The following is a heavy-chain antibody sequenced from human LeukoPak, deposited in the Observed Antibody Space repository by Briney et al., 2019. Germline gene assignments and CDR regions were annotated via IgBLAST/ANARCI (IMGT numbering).Heavy chain of an antibody. V-gene: IGHV4-34*01. Sequence: PSETLSLTCAVYGGSFSGYYWSWMRQPPGKWLEWIGEINHSGSTNYATSIKSRVTISVDSSKNQFSLHLSYVTAADTAVYCCARGFNIRRLWGWPSALDYWGEGTLVTVSS. J-gene: IGHJ4*02. CDR2: INHSGST. CDR1: GGSFSGYY. CDR3: ARGFNIRRLWGWPSALDY. D-gene: IGHD7-27*01.